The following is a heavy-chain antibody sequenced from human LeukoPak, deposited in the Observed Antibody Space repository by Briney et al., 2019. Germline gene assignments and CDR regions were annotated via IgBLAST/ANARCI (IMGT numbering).Heavy chain of an antibody. CDR1: GSTFSSYE. Sequence: PGGSLRLSCAASGSTFSSYEMNWVRQAPGKGLEWVSYISNSGNTIYYADSVRGRFTISRDNATNSLYLQMNSLRAEDSAVYYCARVGASTHGDYVWGWFDPWGQGTLVTVSS. J-gene: IGHJ5*02. V-gene: IGHV3-48*03. D-gene: IGHD4-17*01. CDR3: ARVGASTHGDYVWGWFDP. CDR2: ISNSGNTI.